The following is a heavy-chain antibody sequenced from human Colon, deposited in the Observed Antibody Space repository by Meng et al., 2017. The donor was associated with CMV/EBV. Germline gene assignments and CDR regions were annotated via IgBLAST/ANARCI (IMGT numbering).Heavy chain of an antibody. Sequence: ASVKVSCKASGYTFTTYGISWVRQAPGQGLEWMGWISAHNGNTNYAQNLQGRVTMTTDRSTSTAYMELRSLRSDDTAVYYCARGKGDYSTSGNFDYWGQGTLVTVSS. J-gene: IGHJ4*02. CDR1: GYTFTTYG. CDR3: ARGKGDYSTSGNFDY. V-gene: IGHV1-18*01. CDR2: ISAHNGNT. D-gene: IGHD4-11*01.